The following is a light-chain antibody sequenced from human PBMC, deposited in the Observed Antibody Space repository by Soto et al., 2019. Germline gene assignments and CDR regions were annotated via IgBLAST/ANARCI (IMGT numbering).Light chain of an antibody. Sequence: QSVLTQPPSASGTPGQRVTISCSGSSSNIGGNSVNWYQHLPGTAPKILMYSDDERPSGVPDRFSGSKSGTPASLAISGLQSEDEADYYCAAWDDNLNGPVFGGGTKLTVL. J-gene: IGLJ2*01. CDR1: SSNIGGNS. V-gene: IGLV1-44*01. CDR2: SDD. CDR3: AAWDDNLNGPV.